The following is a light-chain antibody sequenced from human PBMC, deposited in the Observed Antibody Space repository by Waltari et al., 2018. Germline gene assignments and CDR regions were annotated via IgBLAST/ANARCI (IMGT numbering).Light chain of an antibody. V-gene: IGLV3-1*01. CDR2: QDD. CDR3: QAWDNRIVV. J-gene: IGLJ2*01. Sequence: SYELSQSPSVSVSSGQTATIPCSGQHLGDKYRCWYQKKPGQSPVLLIYQDDKRPSGIPGRFSGSNSGNTATLTISETQPVDEAEYYCQAWDNRIVVFGGGTNLTVL. CDR1: HLGDKY.